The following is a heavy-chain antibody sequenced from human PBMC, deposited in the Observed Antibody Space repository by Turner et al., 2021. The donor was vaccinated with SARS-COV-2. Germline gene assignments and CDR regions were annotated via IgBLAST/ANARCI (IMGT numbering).Heavy chain of an antibody. CDR2: INHSGST. J-gene: IGHJ4*02. Sequence: QLQLQQWGAGRLKLSETLSLTGAVYGGSFSVYYWCWTRQPPGKGLEWIGEINHSGSTNYNPSLKSRVTISVDTSKSQFSLKLSSVTASDTAVYYCARLGLGDSQFDYWGQGTLVTVSS. CDR1: GGSFSVYY. D-gene: IGHD5-18*01. V-gene: IGHV4-34*01. CDR3: ARLGLGDSQFDY.